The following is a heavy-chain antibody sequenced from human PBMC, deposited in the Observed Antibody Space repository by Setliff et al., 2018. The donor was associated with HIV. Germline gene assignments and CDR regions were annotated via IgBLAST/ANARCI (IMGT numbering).Heavy chain of an antibody. CDR1: GGSISTYY. Sequence: KTSETLSLTCTVSGGSISTYYWTWIRRPPGKGLEWIGYIYYSGGTHYNPSLKSRITISIDMSKNQFSLKLRSVTAADTAVYYCARDGPMGRFDYWGQGALVTVSS. CDR2: IYYSGGT. CDR3: ARDGPMGRFDY. V-gene: IGHV4-59*01. J-gene: IGHJ4*02. D-gene: IGHD3-16*01.